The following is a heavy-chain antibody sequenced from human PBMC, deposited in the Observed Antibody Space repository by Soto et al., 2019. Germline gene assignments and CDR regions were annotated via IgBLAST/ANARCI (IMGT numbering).Heavy chain of an antibody. CDR3: ARHLDGGYPGGAFDI. CDR2: IYYSGST. Sequence: QVQLQESGPGLVKPSETLSLTCTVSGGSISSYYWSWIRQPPGKGLEWIGYIYYSGSTNYNPSLKSRVTISVDTSKNQFSLKLSSVTAADTAVYYCARHLDGGYPGGAFDIWGQGTMVTVSS. J-gene: IGHJ3*02. CDR1: GGSISSYY. V-gene: IGHV4-59*08. D-gene: IGHD4-17*01.